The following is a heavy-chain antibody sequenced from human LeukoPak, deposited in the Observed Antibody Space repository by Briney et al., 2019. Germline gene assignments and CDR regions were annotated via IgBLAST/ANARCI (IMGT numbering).Heavy chain of an antibody. CDR1: GFTISNYN. CDR3: ARDDPNWDPSSYYFDS. V-gene: IGHV3-48*02. J-gene: IGHJ4*02. D-gene: IGHD3-10*01. CDR2: ISTSGII. Sequence: GGSLRLSCAASGFTISNYNMDWVRQAPGKGLEWISYISTSGIIYYADSVRGRFTISRDNAKNSLYLQMNSLRDEDMAVYYCARDDPNWDPSSYYFDSWGQGVLVTVSS.